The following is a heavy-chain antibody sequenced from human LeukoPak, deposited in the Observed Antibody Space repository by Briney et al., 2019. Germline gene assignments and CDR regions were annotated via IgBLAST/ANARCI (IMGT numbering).Heavy chain of an antibody. CDR1: GGSVSTGSYY. CDR2: IHTSGTM. J-gene: IGHJ4*02. CDR3: ARGLNFDWSSPFNY. Sequence: PSQTLSLTCTVSGGSVSTGSYYWSWIRQPAGRGLEWIGHIHTSGTMNYNASLKSRVRISVETSKNQFSLRLSSVTAADTAVYYCARGLNFDWSSPFNYWGQGTLVTVSS. D-gene: IGHD3-9*01. V-gene: IGHV4-61*09.